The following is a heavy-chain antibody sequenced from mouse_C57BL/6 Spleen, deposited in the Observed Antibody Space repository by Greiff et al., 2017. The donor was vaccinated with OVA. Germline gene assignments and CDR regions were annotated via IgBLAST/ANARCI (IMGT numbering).Heavy chain of an antibody. V-gene: IGHV5-4*01. CDR2: ISDGGSYT. Sequence: EVKLVQSGAGLVKPGGSLKLSCAASGFTFSSYAMSWVRQTPEKRLEWVATISDGGSYTYYPDNVKGRFTITRDNSKNNLYLQMSHLKSEDTAMYYCARDSGTECFADWGTGTTVTVSA. CDR3: ARDSGTECFAD. CDR1: GFTFSSYA. D-gene: IGHD4-1*01. J-gene: IGHJ1*03.